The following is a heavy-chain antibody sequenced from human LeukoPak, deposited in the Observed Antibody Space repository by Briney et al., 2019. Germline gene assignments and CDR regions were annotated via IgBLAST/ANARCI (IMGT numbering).Heavy chain of an antibody. CDR2: IYYSGST. Sequence: PSETLSLTCTVSGGSISSGGYYWSWIRQHPGKGLEWIGYIYYSGSTYYNPSLKSRVTISVDTSKNQFSLKLSSVTAADTAVYSCARASQAHGMDVWGQGTTVTVSS. J-gene: IGHJ6*02. CDR1: GGSISSGGYY. V-gene: IGHV4-31*03. CDR3: ARASQAHGMDV.